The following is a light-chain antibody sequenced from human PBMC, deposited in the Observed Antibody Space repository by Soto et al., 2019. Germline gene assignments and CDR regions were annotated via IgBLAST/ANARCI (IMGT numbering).Light chain of an antibody. Sequence: EIVMTQSPATLSVSPGERATISCRASQSISSNLAWYQQKPSQAPRLLIYGASTRATGSPARFSGSGSGAEFSLTSTSLQCKDCGVYFCQQYNYWTPSTFGQGTKVEIK. CDR2: GAS. V-gene: IGKV3-15*01. CDR1: QSISSN. J-gene: IGKJ1*01. CDR3: QQYNYWTPST.